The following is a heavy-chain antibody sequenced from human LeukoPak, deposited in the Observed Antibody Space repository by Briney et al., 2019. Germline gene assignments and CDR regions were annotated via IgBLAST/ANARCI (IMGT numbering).Heavy chain of an antibody. CDR1: GYTFTGYY. Sequence: GASVKVSCKVSGYTFTGYYMHWVRQAPGQGLEWMGWINPNSGGTNYAQKFQGRVTMTRDTSISTAYMELSRLRSDDTAVYYCARVDTAMVPYFDYWGQGTLVTVSS. CDR3: ARVDTAMVPYFDY. D-gene: IGHD5-18*01. J-gene: IGHJ4*02. CDR2: INPNSGGT. V-gene: IGHV1-2*02.